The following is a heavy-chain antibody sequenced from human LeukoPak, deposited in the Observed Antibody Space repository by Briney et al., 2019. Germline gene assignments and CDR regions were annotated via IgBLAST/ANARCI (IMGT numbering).Heavy chain of an antibody. CDR1: GGSISGYY. J-gene: IGHJ4*02. CDR2: INHSGST. CDR3: ARKDSYYYDSSGYLAYYFDY. Sequence: SETLSLTCTVSGGSISGYYWSWIRQPPGKGLEWIGEINHSGSTNYNPSLKSRVTISVDTSKNQFSLKLSSVTAADTAVYYCARKDSYYYDSSGYLAYYFDYWGQGTLVTVSS. V-gene: IGHV4-34*01. D-gene: IGHD3-22*01.